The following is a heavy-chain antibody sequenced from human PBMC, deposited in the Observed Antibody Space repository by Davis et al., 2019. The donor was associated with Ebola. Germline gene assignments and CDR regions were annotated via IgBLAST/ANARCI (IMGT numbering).Heavy chain of an antibody. D-gene: IGHD6-13*01. CDR1: GGSISSYY. CDR3: ARRKAAAGLVDY. J-gene: IGHJ4*02. V-gene: IGHV4-39*01. CDR2: FYYSGST. Sequence: SETLSLTCTVSGGSISSYYWGWIRQPPGKGLEWIGSFYYSGSTYYNPSLKSRVTISVDTSKNQFSLKLSSVTAAAAAVYYCARRKAAAGLVDYWGQGTLVTVSS.